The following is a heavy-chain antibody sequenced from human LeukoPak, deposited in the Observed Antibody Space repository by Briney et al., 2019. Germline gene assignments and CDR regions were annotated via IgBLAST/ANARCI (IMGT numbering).Heavy chain of an antibody. CDR2: ISGSGGST. Sequence: GGSLRLSCAASGFNFSSYAMSWVRQAPGKGLEWVSAISGSGGSTYYADSVKGRFTISRDNSKNTLYLQMNSLRAEDTAVYYCAKGTTKEAYDSISYYFDYWGQGTLVTVSS. J-gene: IGHJ4*02. D-gene: IGHD3-22*01. CDR1: GFNFSSYA. CDR3: AKGTTKEAYDSISYYFDY. V-gene: IGHV3-23*01.